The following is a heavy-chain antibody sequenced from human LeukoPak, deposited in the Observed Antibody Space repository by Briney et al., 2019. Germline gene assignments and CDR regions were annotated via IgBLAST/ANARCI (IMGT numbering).Heavy chain of an antibody. CDR2: IYTGGNT. D-gene: IGHD3-22*01. CDR1: GFTVDSNY. Sequence: GGSLRLSCAASGFTVDSNYLSWVRRAPGKGLEWVSTIYTGGNTYYAASVKGRFTISRDFSKNTVFLHMNSLRAEDTAMYYCARGDDSGYYDYFDYWGQGALVTVSS. V-gene: IGHV3-53*01. CDR3: ARGDDSGYYDYFDY. J-gene: IGHJ4*02.